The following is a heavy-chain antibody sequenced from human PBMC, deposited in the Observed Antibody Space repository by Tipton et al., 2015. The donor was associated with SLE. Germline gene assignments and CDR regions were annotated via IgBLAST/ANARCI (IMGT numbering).Heavy chain of an antibody. CDR2: TYHRGST. Sequence: TLSLTCAVSGGSVSSDGYSWSWIRQPPGKGLEWIGYTYHRGSTYYNPSLKSRVTISVDRSKNQFSLKLTSVTAADTAVYYCARGGYNILTGYYEGGVDFWGQGTLVTVSS. CDR1: GGSVSSDGYS. V-gene: IGHV4-30-2*01. D-gene: IGHD3-9*01. CDR3: ARGGYNILTGYYEGGVDF. J-gene: IGHJ4*02.